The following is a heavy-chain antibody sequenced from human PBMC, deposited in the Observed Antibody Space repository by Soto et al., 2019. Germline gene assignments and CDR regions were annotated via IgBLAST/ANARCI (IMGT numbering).Heavy chain of an antibody. D-gene: IGHD1-1*01. J-gene: IGHJ2*01. CDR3: ARFFFQAEDGIRGTVPVSAFLLNRSSDL. V-gene: IGHV4-61*05. CDR2: IYYSGST. Sequence: GKGLEWIGYIYYSGSTNYNPSLKSRVTISIDKSKNQFSLKLKSVTAADTAVYFCARFFFQAEDGIRGTVPVSAFLLNRSSDL.